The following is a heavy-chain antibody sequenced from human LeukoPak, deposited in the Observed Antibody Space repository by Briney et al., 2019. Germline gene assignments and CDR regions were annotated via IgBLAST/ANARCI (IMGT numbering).Heavy chain of an antibody. CDR1: GFTFSDYY. D-gene: IGHD5-12*01. J-gene: IGHJ6*03. Sequence: GGSLRLSCAASGFTFSDYYMSWIRQAPGKGLEWVSYISSSGSTIYYADSVKGRFTISRDNAKNSLYLQMNSLRAEDTAVYYCARAGGYSGYGREWGSYYYYYMDVWGKGTTVTISS. V-gene: IGHV3-11*04. CDR2: ISSSGSTI. CDR3: ARAGGYSGYGREWGSYYYYYMDV.